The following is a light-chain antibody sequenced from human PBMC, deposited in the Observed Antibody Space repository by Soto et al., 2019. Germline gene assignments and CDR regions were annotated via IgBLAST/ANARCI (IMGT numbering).Light chain of an antibody. Sequence: DTQMTQSPSSLSASVGDGVTITCRASQSISSYLNWYQQRPGKAPKFLIYAASSLQSGVPSRFSGSGSGTDFTLTISSLQPEDFATYFCQQSYSIPLTFGQGTKVDIK. V-gene: IGKV1-39*01. CDR2: AAS. CDR1: QSISSY. CDR3: QQSYSIPLT. J-gene: IGKJ1*01.